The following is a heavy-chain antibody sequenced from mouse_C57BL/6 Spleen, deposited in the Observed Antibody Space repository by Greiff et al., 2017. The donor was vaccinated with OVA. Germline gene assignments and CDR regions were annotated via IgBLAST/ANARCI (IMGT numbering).Heavy chain of an antibody. V-gene: IGHV1-82*01. CDR1: GYAFSSSW. J-gene: IGHJ4*01. Sequence: VKLMESGPELVKPGASVKISCKASGYAFSSSWMNWVKQRPGKGLEWIGRIYPGDGDTNYNGKFKGKATLTADKSSSTAYMQLSSLTSEDSAVYFCAGGRYEYDEDYYAMDYWGQGTSVTVSS. D-gene: IGHD2-4*01. CDR2: IYPGDGDT. CDR3: AGGRYEYDEDYYAMDY.